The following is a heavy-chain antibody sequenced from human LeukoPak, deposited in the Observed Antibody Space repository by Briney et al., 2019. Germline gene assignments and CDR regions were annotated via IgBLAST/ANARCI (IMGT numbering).Heavy chain of an antibody. CDR2: IYHSGYT. D-gene: IGHD4-23*01. CDR3: ARGYAGASDAFDI. Sequence: SETLSLTCTVSGGSIRSYYWSCIRQPPGKGLEWIGYIYHSGYTRYNPSLKSRVTISVDTSKNQFSLRLSSVTAADTTVYYCARGYAGASDAFDIWGQGTMVTVSS. J-gene: IGHJ3*02. CDR1: GGSIRSYY. V-gene: IGHV4-59*13.